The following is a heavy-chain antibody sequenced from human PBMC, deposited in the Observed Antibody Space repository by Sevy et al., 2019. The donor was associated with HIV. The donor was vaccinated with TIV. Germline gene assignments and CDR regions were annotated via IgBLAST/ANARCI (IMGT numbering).Heavy chain of an antibody. D-gene: IGHD2-15*01. CDR2: IWYDGSNK. CDR3: ARGIVVVVAATGGEYYFDY. J-gene: IGHJ4*02. Sequence: GGSLRLSCAASGFTFSSYGMHWVRQAPGKGLEWVAVIWYDGSNKYYADSVKGRFTISRDNSKNTRYLQMNSLRAEDTAVYYCARGIVVVVAATGGEYYFDYWGQGTLVTVSS. V-gene: IGHV3-33*01. CDR1: GFTFSSYG.